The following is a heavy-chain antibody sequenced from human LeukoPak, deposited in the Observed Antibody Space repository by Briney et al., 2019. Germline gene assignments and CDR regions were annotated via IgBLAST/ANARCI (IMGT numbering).Heavy chain of an antibody. CDR2: INPNSGGS. CDR3: ARGPRYGESGYDLGPY. Sequence: ASVKVSCKASGYTFTSYYIHWMRQAPGQGLEWVGWINPNSGGSHYARRFQGRVTVTSDTSINTAYMELTSLTTDDTAVYYCARGPRYGESGYDLGPYWGQGTLVTVRS. V-gene: IGHV1-2*02. CDR1: GYTFTSYY. D-gene: IGHD5-12*01. J-gene: IGHJ4*02.